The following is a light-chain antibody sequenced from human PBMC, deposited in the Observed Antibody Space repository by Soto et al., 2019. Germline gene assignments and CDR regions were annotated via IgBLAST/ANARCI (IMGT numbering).Light chain of an antibody. CDR3: CSYAGSYTFYV. Sequence: QSVLTQPRSVSGSPGQSVTISCTGTSGDVGLYDYVSWYQHHPGKAPKLMIYDVTKRPSGVPDRFSGSKSGNTASLTISGLQADDEADYYCCSYAGSYTFYVFGTGTKVTVL. CDR1: SGDVGLYDY. V-gene: IGLV2-11*01. J-gene: IGLJ1*01. CDR2: DVT.